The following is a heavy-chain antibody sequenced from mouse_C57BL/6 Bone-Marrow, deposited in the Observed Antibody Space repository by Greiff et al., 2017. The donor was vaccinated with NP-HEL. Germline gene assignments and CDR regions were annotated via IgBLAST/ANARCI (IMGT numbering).Heavy chain of an antibody. CDR2: INPGSGGT. Sequence: VQLQQSGAELVRPGTSVKVSCKASGYAFTNYLIEWVKQRPGQGLEWIGVINPGSGGTNYNEKFKGKATLTADKSSSTAYMQLSSLTSEDSAVYFGARSWDYFDYWGQGTTLTVSS. CDR1: GYAFTNYL. CDR3: ARSWDYFDY. J-gene: IGHJ2*01. V-gene: IGHV1-54*01. D-gene: IGHD4-1*01.